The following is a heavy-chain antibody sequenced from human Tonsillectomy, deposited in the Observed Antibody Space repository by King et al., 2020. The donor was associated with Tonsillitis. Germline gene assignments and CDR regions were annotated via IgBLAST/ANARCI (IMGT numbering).Heavy chain of an antibody. CDR3: ARLPPTEITWFRYYYYMDV. CDR1: RYSFTTYW. D-gene: IGHD3-16*01. Sequence: QLVQSGVEVKKPGESLRISCKGSRYSFTTYWISWVRLMPGKGLEWMGWIDPSDSYTKYSPSFQGHVTISADKSINTAYLQWSSLKASDTAIYYCARLPPTEITWFRYYYYMDVWGKGTTVTVSS. J-gene: IGHJ6*03. CDR2: IDPSDSYT. V-gene: IGHV5-10-1*03.